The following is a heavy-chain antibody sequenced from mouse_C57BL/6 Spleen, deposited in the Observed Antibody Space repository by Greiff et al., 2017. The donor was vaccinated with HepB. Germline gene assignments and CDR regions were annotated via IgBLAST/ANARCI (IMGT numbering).Heavy chain of an antibody. CDR2: INPNYGTT. J-gene: IGHJ4*01. V-gene: IGHV1-39*01. CDR3: ARSVDYDGHYYAMDY. D-gene: IGHD2-4*01. CDR1: GYSFTDYN. Sequence: EVQLQQSGPELVKPGASVKISCKASGYSFTDYNMNWVKQSNGKSLEWIGVINPNYGTTGYNQKFKGKATLTVDQSSSTAYMQLNSLTSEDSAVYYCARSVDYDGHYYAMDYWGQGTSVTVSS.